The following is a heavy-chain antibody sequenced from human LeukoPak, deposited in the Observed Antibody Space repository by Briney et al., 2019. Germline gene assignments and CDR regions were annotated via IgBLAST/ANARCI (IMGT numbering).Heavy chain of an antibody. CDR2: ISSSSTYI. J-gene: IGHJ4*02. CDR3: ARDTRTDFDY. CDR1: GFTFSSYN. Sequence: GGSLRLSCAASGFTFSSYNMNWVRQAPGKGLEWVSSISSSSTYIYYADSMKGRFTISRDNAKNSLYLQMNSLRAEDTAVYYCARDTRTDFDYWGQGTLVTVSS. V-gene: IGHV3-21*01. D-gene: IGHD1-14*01.